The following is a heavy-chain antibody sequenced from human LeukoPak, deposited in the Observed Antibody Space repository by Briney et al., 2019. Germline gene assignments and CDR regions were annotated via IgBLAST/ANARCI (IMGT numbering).Heavy chain of an antibody. Sequence: SQTLSLTCTVSGGSIFTSGFYWGWIRQYPGKGLEWIGYIFYSGSTFYNPSLKSRLTMSVDMSKNQFSLKLSFVTAADTAVYYCARDNYAGANWFDPWGQGTLVTVSS. CDR2: IFYSGST. J-gene: IGHJ5*02. V-gene: IGHV4-31*03. D-gene: IGHD1-7*01. CDR1: GGSIFTSGFY. CDR3: ARDNYAGANWFDP.